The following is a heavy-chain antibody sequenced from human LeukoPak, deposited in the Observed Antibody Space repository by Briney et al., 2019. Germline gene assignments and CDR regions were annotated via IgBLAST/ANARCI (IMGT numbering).Heavy chain of an antibody. Sequence: SETLSLTCTVSGGSISSYYWSWIRQPAGKGLEWIGRIYTSGGTNYNPSLRSRVTMSVDTSKNQFSLKLSSVTAADTAVYYCARDGYTGNYMDVWGKGTTVTVSS. J-gene: IGHJ6*03. D-gene: IGHD3-16*02. CDR2: IYTSGGT. CDR3: ARDGYTGNYMDV. CDR1: GGSISSYY. V-gene: IGHV4-4*07.